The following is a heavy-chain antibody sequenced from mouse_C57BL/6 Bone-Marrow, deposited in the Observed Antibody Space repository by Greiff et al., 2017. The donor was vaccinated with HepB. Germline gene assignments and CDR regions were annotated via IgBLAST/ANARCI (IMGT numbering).Heavy chain of an antibody. V-gene: IGHV1-80*01. CDR3: AREDGYYSWDY. CDR2: IYPGDGDT. CDR1: GYAFSSYW. D-gene: IGHD2-3*01. J-gene: IGHJ2*01. Sequence: QVQLKQSGAELVKPGASVKISCKASGYAFSSYWMNWVKQRPGKGLEWIGQIYPGDGDTNYNGKFKGKATLTADKSSSTAYMQLSSLTSEDSAVYFCAREDGYYSWDYWGQGTTLTVSS.